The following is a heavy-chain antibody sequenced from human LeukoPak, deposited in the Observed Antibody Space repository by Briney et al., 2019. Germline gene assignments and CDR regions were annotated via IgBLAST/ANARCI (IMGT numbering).Heavy chain of an antibody. CDR1: GFTSSSYW. CDR3: ARDHAYRTDY. J-gene: IGHJ4*02. V-gene: IGHV3-7*01. D-gene: IGHD2-2*01. CDR2: INQDESKK. Sequence: GGSLRLSCAASGFTSSSYWMCWVRQAPGKGLEWVANINQDESKKYYVDSVKGRFTISRDNAKNSLYLQMSSLRAEDTAVYYCARDHAYRTDYWGQGTLVTVSS.